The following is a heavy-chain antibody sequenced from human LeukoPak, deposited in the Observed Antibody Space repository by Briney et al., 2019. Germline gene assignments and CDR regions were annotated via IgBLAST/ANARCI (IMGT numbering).Heavy chain of an antibody. D-gene: IGHD3-10*01. Sequence: GGSLRLSCAASGFTFSSYWMSWVRQAPGKGLEWVANINQDGSGKYYVDSVKGRFTISRDNAKNSLYLQMNSLRAEDTAVYCCARDRLYYYGSGSSYWGQGTLVTVSS. CDR2: INQDGSGK. CDR1: GFTFSSYW. CDR3: ARDRLYYYGSGSSY. J-gene: IGHJ4*02. V-gene: IGHV3-7*01.